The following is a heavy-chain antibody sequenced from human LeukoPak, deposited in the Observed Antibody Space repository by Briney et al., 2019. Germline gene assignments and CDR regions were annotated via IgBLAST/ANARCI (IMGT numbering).Heavy chain of an antibody. V-gene: IGHV1-24*01. CDR2: FDPEDGET. CDR1: GYTLTELS. D-gene: IGHD2-15*01. J-gene: IGHJ6*02. CDR3: ATDCSGGSRYYGMDV. Sequence: GASVKVSCKVSGYTLTELSMHWVRQDPGNGLEWMGGFDPEDGETIYAQKFQGRVTMTEDTSTDTAYMELSSLRSEDTAVYYCATDCSGGSRYYGMDVWGQGTTVTVSS.